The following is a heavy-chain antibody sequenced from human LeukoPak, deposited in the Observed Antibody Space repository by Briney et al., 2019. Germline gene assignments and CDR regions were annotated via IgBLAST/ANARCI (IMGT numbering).Heavy chain of an antibody. J-gene: IGHJ6*02. CDR1: GDSINSTIYY. V-gene: IGHV4-39*01. Sequence: SETLSLTCTVSGDSINSTIYYWGWIRQFPGKGLEWIGSFLYCGTPYYHPSLQRRVSISADASKNQFSLRLSSVTPAYTTLYYCGRVRGSGSAPRIHVWGQGTMVTVSS. CDR2: FLYCGTP. D-gene: IGHD3-10*01. CDR3: GRVRGSGSAPRIHV.